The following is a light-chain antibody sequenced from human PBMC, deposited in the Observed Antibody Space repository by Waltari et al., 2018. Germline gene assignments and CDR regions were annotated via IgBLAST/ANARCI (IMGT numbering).Light chain of an antibody. CDR2: AAS. CDR1: QSIISY. Sequence: DIQMTQSPSSLSASVGDRVTITCRASQSIISYLNWYQQKPGKAPKLLISAASTLQSGVPSRFSGSGSGTDFSLTITSLQPEDFATYYCQQSYSTPLTFGGGTKVEIK. V-gene: IGKV1-39*01. CDR3: QQSYSTPLT. J-gene: IGKJ4*01.